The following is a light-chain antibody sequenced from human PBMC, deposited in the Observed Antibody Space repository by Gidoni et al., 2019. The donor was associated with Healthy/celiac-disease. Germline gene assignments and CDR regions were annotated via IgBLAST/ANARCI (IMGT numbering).Light chain of an antibody. CDR2: AAS. J-gene: IGKJ3*01. CDR3: QQSYSTPLFT. V-gene: IGKV1-39*01. Sequence: DIQMTQSPSSLSASVGDRVTITCRASQSISSYLNWYQQKPGKAPKLLIYAASSLQSGVPSRFSGSGSGTDFTLTISSLQPEDFATYYCQQSYSTPLFTFXPXTKVEIK. CDR1: QSISSY.